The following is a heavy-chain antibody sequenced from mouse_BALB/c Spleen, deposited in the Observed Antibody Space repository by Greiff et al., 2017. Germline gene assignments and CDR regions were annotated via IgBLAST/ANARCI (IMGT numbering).Heavy chain of an antibody. J-gene: IGHJ1*01. CDR1: GYTFTNYW. CDR2: IYPGGGYT. CDR3: ARYHYGSSYRYFDV. Sequence: QVQLQQSGAELVRPGTSVKISCKASGYTFTNYWLGWVKQRPGHGLEWIGDIYPGGGYTNYNEKFKGKATLTADTSSSTAYMQLSSLTSEDSAVYFCARYHYGSSYRYFDVWGAGTTVTVSS. D-gene: IGHD1-1*01. V-gene: IGHV1-63*02.